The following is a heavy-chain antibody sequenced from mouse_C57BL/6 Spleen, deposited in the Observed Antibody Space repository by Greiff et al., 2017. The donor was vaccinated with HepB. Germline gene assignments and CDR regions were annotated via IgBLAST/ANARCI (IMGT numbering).Heavy chain of an antibody. V-gene: IGHV1-54*01. CDR1: GYAFTNYL. Sequence: QVQLKESGAELVRPGTSVKVSCKASGYAFTNYLIEWVKQRPGQGLEWIGVINPGSGGTNYNEKFKGKATLTADKSSSTAYMQLSSLTSEDSAVYFCARGGYSNYGAYWGQGTLVTVSA. CDR3: ARGGYSNYGAY. J-gene: IGHJ3*01. D-gene: IGHD2-5*01. CDR2: INPGSGGT.